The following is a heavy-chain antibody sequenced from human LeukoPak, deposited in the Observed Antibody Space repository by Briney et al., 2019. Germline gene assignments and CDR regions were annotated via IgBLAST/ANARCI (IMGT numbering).Heavy chain of an antibody. V-gene: IGHV3-30*01. D-gene: IGHD3-3*01. CDR1: GFTFSSYA. CDR3: ARESITIFGVVSPGQIDY. CDR2: ISYDGSNK. Sequence: GESLRLSCAASGFTFSSYAMHWVRQAPGKGLEGGAVISYDGSNKYYADSVKGRFTISRDNSKNTLYLQMNSLRAEDTAVYYCARESITIFGVVSPGQIDYWGQGTLVTVSS. J-gene: IGHJ4*02.